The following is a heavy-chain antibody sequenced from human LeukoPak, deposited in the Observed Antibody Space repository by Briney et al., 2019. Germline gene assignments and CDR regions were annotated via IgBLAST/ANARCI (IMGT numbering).Heavy chain of an antibody. CDR2: INTDTGNP. CDR3: ASDRMVRGARNAFDI. D-gene: IGHD3-10*01. V-gene: IGHV7-4-1*02. Sequence: ASVKVSCKTSGYTFTSYYIHWVRQAPGQGLEWMGWINTDTGNPTYAQGFTGRFVFSLDTSVSTAYLQISSLKAEDTAVYYCASDRMVRGARNAFDIWGQGTMVTVSS. J-gene: IGHJ3*02. CDR1: GYTFTSYY.